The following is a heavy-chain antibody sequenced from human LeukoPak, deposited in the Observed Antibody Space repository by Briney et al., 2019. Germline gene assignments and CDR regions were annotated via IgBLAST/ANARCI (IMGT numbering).Heavy chain of an antibody. V-gene: IGHV3-48*01. D-gene: IGHD3-10*01. CDR3: ARGKYGSERCGMDV. CDR2: ISSSSSTI. J-gene: IGHJ6*02. Sequence: PGGSLRLSCAASGFTFSSYSMNWVRQAPGKGLEWVSYISSSSSTIYYADSVKGRFTISRDNSKNTLYLQMNSLRAEDTAVYYCARGKYGSERCGMDVWGQGTTVTVSS. CDR1: GFTFSSYS.